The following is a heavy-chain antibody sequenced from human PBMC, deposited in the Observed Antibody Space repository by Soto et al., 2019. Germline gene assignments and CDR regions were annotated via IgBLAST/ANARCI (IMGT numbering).Heavy chain of an antibody. CDR1: GYIFTDHY. V-gene: IGHV1-2*02. CDR2: INPISGDT. D-gene: IGHD2-15*01. CDR3: ASPVVVVDPSGMDV. J-gene: IGHJ6*02. Sequence: ASVKVSCKASGYIFTDHYIHWVRQAPGQGLEWMGWINPISGDTDYAQKFQGRVIMTRDTSILTAYMDLSRLKSDDTAVYYCASPVVVVDPSGMDVWGQGTTVTVSS.